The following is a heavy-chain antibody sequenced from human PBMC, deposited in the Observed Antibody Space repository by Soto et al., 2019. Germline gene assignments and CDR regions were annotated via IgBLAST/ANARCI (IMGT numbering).Heavy chain of an antibody. D-gene: IGHD1-7*01. CDR3: AKNQERELPRVIDF. Sequence: WWSLRLSCSTSVLTFSKYAMTWVRKAPGGGLEWVSSMSGSSSTTYYADSVRGRFTISRDRSKNTLYLQMSSLRAEDTALYYCAKNQERELPRVIDFWGQGTLVTVSS. V-gene: IGHV3-23*01. J-gene: IGHJ4*02. CDR2: MSGSSSTT. CDR1: VLTFSKYA.